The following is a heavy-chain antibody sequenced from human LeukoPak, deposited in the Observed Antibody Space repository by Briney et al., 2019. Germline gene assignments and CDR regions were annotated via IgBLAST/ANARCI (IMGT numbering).Heavy chain of an antibody. Sequence: GGSLRLSCAASGFTFSSYSMNWVRQAPGKGLEWVSSISSSSSYIYYADSVKGRFTISRDNAKNSLYLQMNSLRAEDTAVYYCARVPRYYGSGTFYYYYYMDVWGKGTTVTVSS. CDR2: ISSSSSYI. D-gene: IGHD3-10*01. J-gene: IGHJ6*03. CDR1: GFTFSSYS. CDR3: ARVPRYYGSGTFYYYYYMDV. V-gene: IGHV3-21*01.